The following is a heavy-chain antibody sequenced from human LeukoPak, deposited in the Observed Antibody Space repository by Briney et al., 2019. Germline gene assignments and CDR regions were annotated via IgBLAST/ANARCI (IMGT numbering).Heavy chain of an antibody. Sequence: SETLSLTCTVSGGSISSYYWSWIRQPPGKGLEWIGYIYYSGSTNYNPSLKSRVTISVDTPKNQFSLKLSSVTAADTAVYYCARRSGGSPNYYYYYGMDVWGQGTLVTVSS. V-gene: IGHV4-59*08. D-gene: IGHD2-15*01. J-gene: IGHJ6*02. CDR1: GGSISSYY. CDR2: IYYSGST. CDR3: ARRSGGSPNYYYYYGMDV.